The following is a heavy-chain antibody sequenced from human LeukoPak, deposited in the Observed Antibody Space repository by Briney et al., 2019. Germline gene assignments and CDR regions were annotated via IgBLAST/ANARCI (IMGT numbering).Heavy chain of an antibody. V-gene: IGHV3-30-3*01. D-gene: IGHD3-10*01. Sequence: GGTLSLSCAASGFTFSSYAMHWVRQAPGKGLEGVAVIIYDGTNKYYGDSVKGRFTISRDNSKTTLYLQMNSLRAEGKAMYCCARDFYDTRLMARAKYFDYGGQGSLVTVSS. J-gene: IGHJ4*02. CDR1: GFTFSSYA. CDR3: ARDFYDTRLMARAKYFDY. CDR2: IIYDGTNK.